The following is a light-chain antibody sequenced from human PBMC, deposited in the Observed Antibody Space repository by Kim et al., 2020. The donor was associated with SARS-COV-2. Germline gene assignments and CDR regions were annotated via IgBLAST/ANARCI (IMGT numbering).Light chain of an antibody. CDR3: QSSDSSDTFWV. V-gene: IGLV3-25*03. Sequence: QPSRIPCPGEWWPNQDANWSRKKPGQAPVLGIYENTDRPSGIPERFSGSTSGTTVTLTISGVQAEDEADYYCQSSDSSDTFWVFGGGTQLTVL. CDR2: ENT. J-gene: IGLJ3*02. CDR1: WWPNQD.